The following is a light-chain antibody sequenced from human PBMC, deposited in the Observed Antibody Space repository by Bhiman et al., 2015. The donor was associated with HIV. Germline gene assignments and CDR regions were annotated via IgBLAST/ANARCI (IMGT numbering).Light chain of an antibody. Sequence: LTQPHSVSESPGKTVTISCNRTSGTFVSTSVQWYQLRPDEAPKLIIYDVTKRPSGVSDRFSGAASGNTASLTISGLQAEDEADYYCSSYITTSNSLLFGGGTKLTVL. CDR1: SGTFVSTS. CDR2: DVT. J-gene: IGLJ2*01. V-gene: IGLV2-14*01. CDR3: SSYITTSNSLL.